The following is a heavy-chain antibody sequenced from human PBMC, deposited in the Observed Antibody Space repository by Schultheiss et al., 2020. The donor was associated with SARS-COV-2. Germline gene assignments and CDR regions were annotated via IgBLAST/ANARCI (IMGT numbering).Heavy chain of an antibody. V-gene: IGHV3-30*04. D-gene: IGHD5-12*01. CDR2: ISYDGSNK. CDR1: GFTFGDYA. J-gene: IGHJ3*02. CDR3: AKGRDGGYYDAFDI. Sequence: GGSLRLSCTASGFTFGDYAMSWVRQAPGKGLEWVAVISYDGSNKYYADSVKGRFTISRDNSKNTLYLQMNSLRAEDTAVYYCAKGRDGGYYDAFDIWGQGTMVTVSS.